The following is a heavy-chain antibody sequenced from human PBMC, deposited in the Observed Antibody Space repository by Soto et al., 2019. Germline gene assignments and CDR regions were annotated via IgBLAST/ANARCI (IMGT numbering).Heavy chain of an antibody. V-gene: IGHV3-21*01. Sequence: EVQLVESGGGLVKPGGSLRLSCAASGFTFSSYSMNWVRQASGKGLEWVSSISSTSSYIYYADSVKGRFTISRDNAMNSLYLQMNSLRAEDTAVYYCARGLVLRFLEWLSALGYWGQGTLVTVSS. CDR2: ISSTSSYI. D-gene: IGHD3-3*01. CDR3: ARGLVLRFLEWLSALGY. CDR1: GFTFSSYS. J-gene: IGHJ4*02.